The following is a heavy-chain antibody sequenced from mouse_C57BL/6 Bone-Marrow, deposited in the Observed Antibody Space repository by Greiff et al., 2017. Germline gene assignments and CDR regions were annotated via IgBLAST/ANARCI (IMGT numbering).Heavy chain of an antibody. CDR1: GYTFTDYE. J-gene: IGHJ2*01. CDR2: IDPETGGT. CDR3: AGAAGVYYFDY. Sequence: QVQLQQSGAELVRPGASVTLSCKASGYTFTDYEMHWVKQTPVHGLEWIGAIDPETGGTAYNQKFKGKAILTADKSSSTAYMELRSLTSEDSAVFYCAGAAGVYYFDYWGQGTTLTVSS. D-gene: IGHD1-2*01. V-gene: IGHV1-15*01.